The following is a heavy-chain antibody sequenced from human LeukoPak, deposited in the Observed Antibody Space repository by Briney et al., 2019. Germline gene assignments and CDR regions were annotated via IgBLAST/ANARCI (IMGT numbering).Heavy chain of an antibody. CDR1: GGSFSGYY. V-gene: IGHV4-34*01. D-gene: IGHD1-14*01. CDR2: INHSGST. Sequence: SETLSLTCAVSGGSFSGYYWSWIRQPPGKGLEWIGEINHSGSTNYNPSLKSRVTISVDTSKNQFSLKLSSVTAADTAVYYCWVAPTTRALYYYYYMDVWGKGTTVTVSS. J-gene: IGHJ6*03. CDR3: WVAPTTRALYYYYYMDV.